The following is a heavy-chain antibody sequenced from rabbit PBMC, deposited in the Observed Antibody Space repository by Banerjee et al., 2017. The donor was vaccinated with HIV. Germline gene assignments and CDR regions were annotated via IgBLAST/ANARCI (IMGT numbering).Heavy chain of an antibody. CDR3: ARDLGGYAGYGDL. CDR1: GFSFSSNG. Sequence: QEQLVESGGDLVQPEGSLTLTCTASGFSFSSNGMCWVRQAPGEGLEWIACINTSSGNTVYASWAKGRFTISKTSSTTVTLQMTSLTAADTATYFCARDLGGYAGYGDLWGPGTLVTVS. J-gene: IGHJ6*01. D-gene: IGHD7-1*01. CDR2: INTSSGNT. V-gene: IGHV1S45*01.